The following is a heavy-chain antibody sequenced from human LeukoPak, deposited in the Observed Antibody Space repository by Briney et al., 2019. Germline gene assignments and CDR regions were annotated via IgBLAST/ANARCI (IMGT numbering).Heavy chain of an antibody. CDR1: GGSISSYY. CDR3: ARGYSSSSGRPDY. J-gene: IGHJ4*02. V-gene: IGHV4-59*08. CDR2: IYYSGST. D-gene: IGHD6-6*01. Sequence: SETLSLTCTVSGGSISSYYWSWIRQPPGKGLEWIGYIYYSGSTNYNPSLKSRVTISVDTSKKQFSLKVSSVTAADTAVYYCARGYSSSSGRPDYWGQGILVTVSS.